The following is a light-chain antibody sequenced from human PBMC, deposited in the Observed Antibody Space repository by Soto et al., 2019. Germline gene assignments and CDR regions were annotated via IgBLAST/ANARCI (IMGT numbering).Light chain of an antibody. CDR2: WAS. CDR3: QQYYTTRT. V-gene: IGKV4-1*01. Sequence: DIVMTQSPDSLAVSLGERATINCKSSQSVLYTLNNKNYLAWYQQKPGQPPKLLFHWASTREFGVPDRFSGSGSGTDFTLPISSLQAEDVAIYYCQQYYTTRTFGQGTKVEIK. J-gene: IGKJ1*01. CDR1: QSVLYTLNNKNY.